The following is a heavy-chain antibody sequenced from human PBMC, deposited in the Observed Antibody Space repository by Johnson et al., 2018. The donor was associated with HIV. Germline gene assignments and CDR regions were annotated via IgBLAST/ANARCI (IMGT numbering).Heavy chain of an antibody. D-gene: IGHD3-22*01. J-gene: IGHJ3*02. Sequence: QVRLVESGGGVVQPERSLRLSCAASGFTFSSYAMHWVRQAPGKGLEWVAVISYDGSNKYYADSVKGRFTISRDNSKNTLYLQMNSLRAEDTAVYYCARDHYYDSSGYHEGDAFDIWGQGTMVTVSS. CDR3: ARDHYYDSSGYHEGDAFDI. V-gene: IGHV3-30*14. CDR2: ISYDGSNK. CDR1: GFTFSSYA.